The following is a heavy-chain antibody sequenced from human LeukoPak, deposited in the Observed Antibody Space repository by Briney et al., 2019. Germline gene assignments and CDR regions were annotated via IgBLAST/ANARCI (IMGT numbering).Heavy chain of an antibody. D-gene: IGHD6-13*01. CDR1: GFTVSSNY. V-gene: IGHV3-53*01. J-gene: IGHJ4*02. CDR2: IYSGGST. CDR3: ARGWAIAAAGTFDY. Sequence: GGSLRLSCAASGFTVSSNYMSWVRQAPGKGLGWVSVIYSGGSTYYADSVKGRFTISRDNSKNTLYLQMNSLRAEDTAVYYCARGWAIAAAGTFDYWGQGTLVTVSS.